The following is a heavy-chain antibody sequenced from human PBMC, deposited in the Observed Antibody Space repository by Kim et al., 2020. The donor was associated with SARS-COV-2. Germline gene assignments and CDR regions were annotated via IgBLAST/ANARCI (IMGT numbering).Heavy chain of an antibody. Sequence: SETLSLTCAVYGGSFSGYYWSWIRQPPGKGLEWIGEINHSGSTNYNPSLKSRVTISVDTSKNQFSLKLSSVTAADTAVYYCARDIATRRNRAYGSGSYYKGLNYWGQGTLVTVSS. CDR3: ARDIATRRNRAYGSGSYYKGLNY. J-gene: IGHJ4*02. CDR1: GGSFSGYY. V-gene: IGHV4-34*01. CDR2: INHSGST. D-gene: IGHD3-10*01.